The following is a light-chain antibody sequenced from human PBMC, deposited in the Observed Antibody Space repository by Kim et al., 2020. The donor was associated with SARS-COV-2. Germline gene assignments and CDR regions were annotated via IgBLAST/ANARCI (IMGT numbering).Light chain of an antibody. Sequence: SYELTQPPSVSVSPGQTASITCSGDKLGDKYTCWYQKKPGQSPVLVMFQDTKRPSGIPERFSGSSSGNTATLTITGTQAVDEADYYCQAWDSNIGVFGGG. CDR3: QAWDSNIGV. CDR1: KLGDKY. J-gene: IGLJ3*02. CDR2: QDT. V-gene: IGLV3-1*01.